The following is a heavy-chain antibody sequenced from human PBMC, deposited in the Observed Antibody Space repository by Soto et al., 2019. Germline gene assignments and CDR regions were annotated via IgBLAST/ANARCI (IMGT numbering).Heavy chain of an antibody. CDR3: ARQIYDSDTGPNFQYYFDS. D-gene: IGHD3-22*01. V-gene: IGHV5-10-1*01. Sequence: GESLKISCKGSGYSFAGYWITWVRQKPGRGLEWMGRIDPSDSQTYYSPSFRGHVTISVTKSITTVFLQWSSLRATDTAMYYCARQIYDSDTGPNFQYYFDSWGQGTPVTVSS. J-gene: IGHJ4*02. CDR2: IDPSDSQT. CDR1: GYSFAGYW.